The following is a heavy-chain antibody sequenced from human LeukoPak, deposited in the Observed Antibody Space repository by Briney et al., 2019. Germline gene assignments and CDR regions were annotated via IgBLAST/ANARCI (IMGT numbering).Heavy chain of an antibody. V-gene: IGHV3-15*01. J-gene: IGHJ4*02. CDR1: GFTFSNAW. D-gene: IGHD3-22*01. CDR3: TTETANYYDSSGYYFTKSRYFDY. Sequence: GGSLRLSCAASGFTFSNAWMSWVRQAPGKGLEWVGRIKSKTDGGTTDYAAPVKGRFTISRDDSKNTLYLQMNSLKTEDTAVYYCTTETANYYDSSGYYFTKSRYFDYWGQGTLVTVSS. CDR2: IKSKTDGGTT.